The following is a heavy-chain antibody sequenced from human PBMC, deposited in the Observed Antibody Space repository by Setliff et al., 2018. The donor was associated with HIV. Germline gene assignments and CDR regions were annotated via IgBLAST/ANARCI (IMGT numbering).Heavy chain of an antibody. CDR1: GVSMSSHY. CDR3: ASHIAVGPLGYFDY. J-gene: IGHJ4*02. CDR2: IYYSGTT. V-gene: IGHV4-59*11. Sequence: PSETLSLTCNVSGVSMSSHYWSWIRQAPGQPPNKGLEWIGNIYYSGTTNYNPSLESRVTISIDTSKSQFSLKLTSVTTADTAMYYCASHIAVGPLGYFDYWGQGTPVTVSS. D-gene: IGHD6-19*01.